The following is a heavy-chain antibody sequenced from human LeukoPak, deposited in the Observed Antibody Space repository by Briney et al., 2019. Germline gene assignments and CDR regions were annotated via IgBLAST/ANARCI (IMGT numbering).Heavy chain of an antibody. CDR3: AKAPTSDYYYYMDV. V-gene: IGHV3-30*02. D-gene: IGHD4-11*01. CDR1: GFTFSSYG. CDR2: IRYDGSNK. J-gene: IGHJ6*03. Sequence: GGSLRLSCAASGFTFSSYGMHWVRQAPGKGLGWVAFIRYDGSNKYYADSVKGRFTIARDNSKNTLYLQMNSLRAEDTAVYYCAKAPTSDYYYYMDVWGKGTTVTVSS.